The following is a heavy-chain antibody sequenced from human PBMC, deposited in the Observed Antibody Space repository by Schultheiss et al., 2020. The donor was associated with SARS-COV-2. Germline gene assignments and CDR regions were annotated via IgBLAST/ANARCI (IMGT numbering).Heavy chain of an antibody. D-gene: IGHD3-22*01. CDR2: ISYDGSNK. CDR3: ARAVDDSSGYYINWFDP. J-gene: IGHJ5*02. V-gene: IGHV3-30*07. Sequence: GESLKISCAASGFTFSSYAMHWVRQAPGMGLEWVAVISYDGSNKYYADSVKGRFTISRDNSKNTLYLQMNSLRAEDTAVYYCARAVDDSSGYYINWFDPWGQGTLVTVSS. CDR1: GFTFSSYA.